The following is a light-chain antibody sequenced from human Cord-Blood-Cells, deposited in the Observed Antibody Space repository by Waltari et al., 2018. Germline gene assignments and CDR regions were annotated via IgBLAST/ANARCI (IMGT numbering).Light chain of an antibody. CDR1: QSVSNY. CDR2: DAS. CDR3: QQRSNWLT. Sequence: EIVLTQSPATLSLSPGEQATRSCRASQSVSNYLAWYQQKPGQAPRLRIYDASNRATGIPGKFSGSESATDFNLTISSLAPEDFGVYYCQQRSNWLTFGGGTKVEIK. J-gene: IGKJ4*01. V-gene: IGKV3-11*01.